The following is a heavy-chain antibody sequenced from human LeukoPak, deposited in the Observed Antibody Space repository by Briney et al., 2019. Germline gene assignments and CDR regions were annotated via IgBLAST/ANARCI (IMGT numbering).Heavy chain of an antibody. D-gene: IGHD1-1*01. J-gene: IGHJ6*03. Sequence: SSETLSLTCAVYGGSFSGYYWSWIRQPPGKGLEWIGEINHSGSTNYNPSLKSRVTISVDTSKNQFSLKLTSVTAADTAVYYCARQGANGLSYYYYYMDVWGKGTTVTVSS. CDR2: INHSGST. CDR1: GGSFSGYY. V-gene: IGHV4-34*01. CDR3: ARQGANGLSYYYYYMDV.